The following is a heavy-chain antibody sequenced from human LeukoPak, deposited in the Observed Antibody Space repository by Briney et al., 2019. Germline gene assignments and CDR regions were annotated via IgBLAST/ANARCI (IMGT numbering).Heavy chain of an antibody. J-gene: IGHJ4*02. CDR3: VRSEIDDYSKY. CDR2: IDYSGNI. D-gene: IGHD4-11*01. V-gene: IGHV4-38-2*02. Sequence: SETLSLTCTVSGYRLSSGYHWGWIRQTPGKGLEWLGNIDYSGNIYDNPSLRRRVTLSLDTPKHQVYLKMHSVTAADTAVYYCVRSEIDDYSKYWGQGTLVIVSS. CDR1: GYRLSSGYH.